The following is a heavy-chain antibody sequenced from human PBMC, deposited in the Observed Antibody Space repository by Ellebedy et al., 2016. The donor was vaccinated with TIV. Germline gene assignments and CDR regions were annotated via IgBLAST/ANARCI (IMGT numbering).Heavy chain of an antibody. CDR3: ARYPSGHFDY. V-gene: IGHV4-31*03. Sequence: MPSETLSLTCTVSGGSISSGGYYWSWIRQHPGKGLEWIGYIYYSGRTYYNPSLKSRVTISVDTSKNQFSLKLSSVTAADTAVYYCARYPSGHFDYWGQGTLVTVSS. CDR2: IYYSGRT. D-gene: IGHD2-2*01. CDR1: GGSISSGGYY. J-gene: IGHJ4*02.